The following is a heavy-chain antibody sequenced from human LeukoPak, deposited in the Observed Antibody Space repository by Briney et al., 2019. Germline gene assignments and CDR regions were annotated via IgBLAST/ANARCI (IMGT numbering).Heavy chain of an antibody. CDR1: GLTFDVYG. Sequence: GGSLRLSCAASGLTFDVYGMTWVRQAAGGGLEWDSPINWMGGRSSYAEFVSGRFSISRDNTKNSMYLQMNSLRVDNTALYYCARMWAVADPFFDYWGQGTLVTVSS. CDR2: INWMGGRS. D-gene: IGHD6-19*01. V-gene: IGHV3-20*04. CDR3: ARMWAVADPFFDY. J-gene: IGHJ4*02.